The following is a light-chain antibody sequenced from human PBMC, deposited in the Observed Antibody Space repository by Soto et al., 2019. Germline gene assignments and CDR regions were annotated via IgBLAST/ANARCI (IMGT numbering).Light chain of an antibody. J-gene: IGKJ1*01. CDR2: GAS. CDR1: QIVSSN. V-gene: IGKV3-15*01. CDR3: QQYNNWPPWT. Sequence: ETVLTQSPGTLSLSPGERATLSCRASQIVSSNLAWYQQKPGQAPRLLIYGASTRATGIPARFSGSGSGTEFTLTISSLQSEDFAVYYCQQYNNWPPWTFGQGTKVDI.